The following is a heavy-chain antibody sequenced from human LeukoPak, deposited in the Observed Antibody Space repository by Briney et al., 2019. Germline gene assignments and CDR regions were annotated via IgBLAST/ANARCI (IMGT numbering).Heavy chain of an antibody. Sequence: GGSLRLSRAASGFTFINAWMSWVRQAPGKGLEWVGRIKSKIDGGTTDYAAPVKGRFTISRDDSKNTLYLQMNSLKTEDTAVYYCTTDSIVAVPIVIPWGQGTLVTVSS. CDR2: IKSKIDGGTT. D-gene: IGHD2-2*01. CDR1: GFTFINAW. CDR3: TTDSIVAVPIVIP. J-gene: IGHJ5*02. V-gene: IGHV3-15*01.